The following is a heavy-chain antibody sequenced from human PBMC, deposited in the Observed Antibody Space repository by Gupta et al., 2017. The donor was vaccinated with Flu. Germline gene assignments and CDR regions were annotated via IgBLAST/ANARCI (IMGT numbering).Heavy chain of an antibody. CDR2: VYSSGST. CDR3: ARRPGPWGQGLHV. CDR1: GDSMEKFH. V-gene: IGHV4-59*12. D-gene: IGHD3-16*01. J-gene: IGHJ3*01. Sequence: QVQLRESGPGLVKPSETLSLTCLVSGDSMEKFHFNWVRLSPGKGLEWIGYVYSSGSTSYNPSLRGRAAMSVDKAKNQVFLKLASVTAADTGVYFCARRPGPWGQGLHVWGLGTQVTVSS.